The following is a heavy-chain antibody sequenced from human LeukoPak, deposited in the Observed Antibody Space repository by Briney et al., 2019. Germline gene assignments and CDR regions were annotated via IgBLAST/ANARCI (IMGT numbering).Heavy chain of an antibody. CDR3: AKVRSGSANWALRIFDN. Sequence: GGSLRLSCAVSGFAFGSEAMSWVRQSPARGVEWVASISPGGGTTYYADYVKGRFTISRDNSNHTLYVQMTSLRAEDTAVYYCAKVRSGSANWALRIFDNWGQGTLVTVSS. CDR2: ISPGGGTT. CDR1: GFAFGSEA. V-gene: IGHV3-23*01. J-gene: IGHJ4*02. D-gene: IGHD1-1*01.